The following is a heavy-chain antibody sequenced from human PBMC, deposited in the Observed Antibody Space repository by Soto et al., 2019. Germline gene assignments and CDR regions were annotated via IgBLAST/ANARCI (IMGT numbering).Heavy chain of an antibody. CDR3: ASSLRISPFDP. D-gene: IGHD3-3*01. Sequence: ASETLSLTCAVYGGSFSGYYWSWIRQPPGKGLEWIGEINHSGSTNYNPSLKSRVTISVDTSKNQFSLKLSSVTAADTAVYYCASSLRISPFDPWGQGTLVTVSS. V-gene: IGHV4-34*01. CDR1: GGSFSGYY. J-gene: IGHJ5*02. CDR2: INHSGST.